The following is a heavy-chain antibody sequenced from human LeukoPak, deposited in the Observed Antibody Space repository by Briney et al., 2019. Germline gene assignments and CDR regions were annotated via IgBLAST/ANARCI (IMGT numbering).Heavy chain of an antibody. V-gene: IGHV4-59*01. CDR3: AVEYCSSTSCYDY. D-gene: IGHD2-2*01. CDR2: IYYSGST. J-gene: IGHJ4*02. Sequence: PSETLSLTCTVSGGSISSYYWSWIRQPPGKGLEWIGYIYYSGSTNYNPSLKSRVTISVDTSKNQFSLKLSSVTAADTAVYYCAVEYCSSTSCYDYWGQGTLVTVSS. CDR1: GGSISSYY.